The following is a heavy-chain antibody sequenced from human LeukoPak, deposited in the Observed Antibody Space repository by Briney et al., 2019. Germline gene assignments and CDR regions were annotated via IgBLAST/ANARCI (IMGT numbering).Heavy chain of an antibody. Sequence: SETLSLTCTVSGYSISSGYYWGWIRQPPGKGLEWIGSIYHSGSTYYNPSLKSRVTISVDTSKNQFSLKLSSVTAADTAVYYCARESIAVAGTGGVFDYWGQGTLVTVSS. V-gene: IGHV4-38-2*02. CDR3: ARESIAVAGTGGVFDY. J-gene: IGHJ4*02. D-gene: IGHD6-19*01. CDR1: GYSISSGYY. CDR2: IYHSGST.